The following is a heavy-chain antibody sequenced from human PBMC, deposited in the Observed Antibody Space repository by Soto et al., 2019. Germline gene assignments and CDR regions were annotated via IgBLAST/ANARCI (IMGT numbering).Heavy chain of an antibody. J-gene: IGHJ6*02. V-gene: IGHV3-15*01. CDR3: TTGYYYGSGSNGMDV. Sequence: EVQLLESGGGLVQPGGSLRLSCAASGFTFSSYAMSWVRQAPGKGLEWVGRIKSKTDGGTTDYAAPVKGRFTISRDDSKNTLYLQMNSLKTEDTAVYYCTTGYYYGSGSNGMDVWGQGTTVTVSS. D-gene: IGHD3-10*01. CDR1: GFTFSSYA. CDR2: IKSKTDGGTT.